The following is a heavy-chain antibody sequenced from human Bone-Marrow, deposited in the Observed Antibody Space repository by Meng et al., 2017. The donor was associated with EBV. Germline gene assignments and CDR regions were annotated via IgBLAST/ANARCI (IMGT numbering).Heavy chain of an antibody. CDR2: IHYNGST. J-gene: IGHJ4*02. CDR3: ARGRSLFDY. CDR1: GVSLTSDSYL. Sequence: QLQESGPGLVKPSDTLSLTCTVSGVSLTSDSYLWDWIRQPPGKGLEWIGRIHYNGSTQYNPFFKSRVTISEDTSKNQFSLRLNSVTAADTVVYFCARGRSLFDYWGQGILVTVSS. V-gene: IGHV4-39*07.